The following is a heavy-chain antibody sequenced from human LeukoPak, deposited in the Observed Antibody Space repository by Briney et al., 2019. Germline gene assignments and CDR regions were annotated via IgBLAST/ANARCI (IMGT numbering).Heavy chain of an antibody. V-gene: IGHV4-30-4*01. D-gene: IGHD5-12*01. J-gene: IGHJ5*02. CDR3: ARGLVATRDFDP. CDR2: IYYSGST. Sequence: PSETLSLTCTVSGGSISSGDYYWSWIRQPPGKGLEWIGYIYYSGSTYHNPSLKSRVTISVDTSKKQFSLKLSSVTAADTAVYYCARGLVATRDFDPWGQGTPVTVSS. CDR1: GGSISSGDYY.